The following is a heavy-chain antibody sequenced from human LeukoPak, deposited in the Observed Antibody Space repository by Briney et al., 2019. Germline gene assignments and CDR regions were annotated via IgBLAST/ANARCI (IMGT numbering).Heavy chain of an antibody. Sequence: SETLSLTCAVYGGSLSGFYWSWIRQSPGKGLEWIGEINQSGSTNYNPSLKSRVTISVDTSKNQFSLKLSSVTAADTAVYYCVKSNSRYQPWTLDIWGRGTMVTVSS. V-gene: IGHV4-34*01. CDR2: INQSGST. CDR3: VKSNSRYQPWTLDI. J-gene: IGHJ3*02. D-gene: IGHD2-2*01. CDR1: GGSLSGFY.